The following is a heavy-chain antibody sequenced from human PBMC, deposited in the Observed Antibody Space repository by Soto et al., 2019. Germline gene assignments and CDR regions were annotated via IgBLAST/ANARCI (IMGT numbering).Heavy chain of an antibody. CDR2: MNPNSGNT. D-gene: IGHD1-7*01. V-gene: IGHV1-18*01. Sequence: ASVKVSCKAPGYTFTSYDLSWVRQATGKGLEWMGWMNPNSGNTDYAQKLQGRVTMTTDTSTSTAYMELRSLRSDDTAVYYCARDRGELELRKYNWFAPWGQGTLVTVSS. CDR3: ARDRGELELRKYNWFAP. CDR1: GYTFTSYD. J-gene: IGHJ5*02.